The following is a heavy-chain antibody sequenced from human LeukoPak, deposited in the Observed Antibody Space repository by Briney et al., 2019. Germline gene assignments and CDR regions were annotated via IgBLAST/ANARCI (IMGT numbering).Heavy chain of an antibody. CDR2: IYYSGST. V-gene: IGHV4-39*01. Sequence: SETLSLTCTVSGSSISSSSYYWGWIRQPPGKGLEWIGSIYYSGSTYYNPSLKSRVTISVDTSKNQFSLKLSSVTAADTAVYYCARHYPLEGYYDSSGYYVGPYDAFDIWGQGTMVTVSS. J-gene: IGHJ3*02. CDR3: ARHYPLEGYYDSSGYYVGPYDAFDI. D-gene: IGHD3-22*01. CDR1: GSSISSSSYY.